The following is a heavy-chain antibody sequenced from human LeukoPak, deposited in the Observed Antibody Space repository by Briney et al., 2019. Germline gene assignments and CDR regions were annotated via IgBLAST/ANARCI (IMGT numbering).Heavy chain of an antibody. V-gene: IGHV3-7*01. CDR2: IKQDGSEK. CDR1: GFTFSRYY. D-gene: IGHD3-3*01. J-gene: IGHJ4*02. CDR3: ARGNQLDYDFWSDSTDRSTNFDY. Sequence: QAGGSLRLSCAASGFTFSRYYMSWVRQAPGKGLEWVANIKQDGSEKYYVDSVKGRFTISRDNAKNSLYLQMNSLRAEDTAVYYCARGNQLDYDFWSDSTDRSTNFDYWGQGTLVTVSS.